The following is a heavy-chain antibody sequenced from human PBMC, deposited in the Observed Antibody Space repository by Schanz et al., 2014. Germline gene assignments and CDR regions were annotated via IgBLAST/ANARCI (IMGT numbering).Heavy chain of an antibody. CDR1: GYTFSSFF. CDR2: VNPYAGTT. D-gene: IGHD3-9*01. J-gene: IGHJ4*02. V-gene: IGHV1-18*01. CDR3: ARDAADFLAGYYLDT. Sequence: QVQLVQSGPEVKEPGASVKVSCKTSGYTFSSFFITWVRQAPGQGLEWMGWVNPYAGTTKYAQGLQGRVTMTADKSTSTAYMVLSGLTHEDTATYYCARDAADFLAGYYLDTWGQGTLVVVSS.